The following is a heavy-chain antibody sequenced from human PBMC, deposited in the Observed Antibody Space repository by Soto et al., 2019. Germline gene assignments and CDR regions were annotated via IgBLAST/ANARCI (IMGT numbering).Heavy chain of an antibody. CDR3: ARSLGGSSSWYYFDY. CDR2: IYYSGST. J-gene: IGHJ4*02. D-gene: IGHD6-13*01. V-gene: IGHV4-59*01. CDR1: GGSISSYY. Sequence: QVQLQESGPGLVKPSETLSLTCTVSGGSISSYYWSWIRQPPGKGLEWIGYIYYSGSTNYNPSLKSRVTISVDTSKNQFSLKLSSVTAADTAVYYCARSLGGSSSWYYFDYWGQGTLVTVSS.